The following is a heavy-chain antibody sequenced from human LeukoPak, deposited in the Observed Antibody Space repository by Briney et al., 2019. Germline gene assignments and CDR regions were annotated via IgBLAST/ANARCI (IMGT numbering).Heavy chain of an antibody. J-gene: IGHJ6*02. D-gene: IGHD6-6*01. CDR3: ARAARPPSGMDV. CDR1: GYTFTSYD. V-gene: IGHV1-2*02. CDR2: INPNSGGT. Sequence: ASVTVSCKASGYTFTSYDINWVRQAPGQGLEWMGWINPNSGGTNYAQKFQGRVTMTRDTSISTAYMELSRLRSDDTAVYYCARAARPPSGMDVWGQGTTVTVSS.